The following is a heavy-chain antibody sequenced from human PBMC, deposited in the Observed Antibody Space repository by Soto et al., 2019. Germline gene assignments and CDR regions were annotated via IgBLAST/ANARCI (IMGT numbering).Heavy chain of an antibody. V-gene: IGHV4-59*01. CDR1: DCSISSYY. Sequence: SETLSLTCTVSDCSISSYYWSWIRQPPGKGLEWIGYIYGTGTTNYSPSLTNRVTISVDMSKNQFSLRLSSVTAADTAVYYCAGFSSGTYLFDLWGQGTPVTVSS. J-gene: IGHJ5*02. CDR2: IYGTGTT. CDR3: AGFSSGTYLFDL. D-gene: IGHD1-26*01.